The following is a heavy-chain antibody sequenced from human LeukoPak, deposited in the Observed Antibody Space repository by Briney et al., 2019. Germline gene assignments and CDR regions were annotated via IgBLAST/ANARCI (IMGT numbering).Heavy chain of an antibody. J-gene: IGHJ6*02. CDR3: ARGLSWWSTPTSSYYRMDV. V-gene: IGHV1-69*13. Sequence: AASVKVSCKASGGTLSNYAISWVRQAPGQGLEWMGGIIPIFGTANYAQKFQGRVTITADESTSTAYMELSRLSPDDTAVYYCARGLSWWSTPTSSYYRMDVWGQGTTVTVSS. CDR1: GGTLSNYA. D-gene: IGHD2-15*01. CDR2: IIPIFGTA.